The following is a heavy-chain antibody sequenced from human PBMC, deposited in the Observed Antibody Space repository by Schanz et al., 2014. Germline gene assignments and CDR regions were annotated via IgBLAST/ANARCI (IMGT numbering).Heavy chain of an antibody. J-gene: IGHJ4*02. CDR3: ARIGGSVFDY. CDR2: FDAHDGRA. Sequence: EVQLVESGGGLIQPGGSLRLSCAASGFGFSSYSMNWVRQAPGKGLEWVSGFDAHDGRAYYADSAKGRFTISRDNSKSTLYVEMNSLRVEDTAVYYCARIGGSVFDYWAQGTLVTVSS. CDR1: GFGFSSYS. D-gene: IGHD3-10*01. V-gene: IGHV3-23*04.